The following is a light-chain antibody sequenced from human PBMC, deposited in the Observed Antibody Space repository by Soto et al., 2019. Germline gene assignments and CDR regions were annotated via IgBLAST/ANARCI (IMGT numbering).Light chain of an antibody. V-gene: IGKV3-20*01. CDR1: QSVSSNY. J-gene: IGKJ2*01. CDR2: GAS. CDR3: QQYGSSPPYT. Sequence: EIVLTQSPGTLSLSPGERATLSCRASQSVSSNYLAWYQQKPGQAPRLLIYGASNRATGIPDRFSGSGSGTDFTLTISSLEPEDFAVYCCQQYGSSPPYTFGQGTKLEIK.